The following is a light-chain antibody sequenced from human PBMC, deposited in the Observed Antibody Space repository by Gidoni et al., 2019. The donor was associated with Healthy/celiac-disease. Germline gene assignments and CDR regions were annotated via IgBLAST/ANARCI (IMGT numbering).Light chain of an antibody. CDR3: QQYYSTPRT. Sequence: DIVMTQSPDSLAVSLGERATINCKSSQSVLYSSNNKNYLAGYQQKPGQPPKLLIYWASTRESVSPDRFLGSGSGTDFTLTISSLQAEDVAVYYCQQYYSTPRTFGQVTKVEIK. CDR1: QSVLYSSNNKNY. J-gene: IGKJ1*01. V-gene: IGKV4-1*01. CDR2: WAS.